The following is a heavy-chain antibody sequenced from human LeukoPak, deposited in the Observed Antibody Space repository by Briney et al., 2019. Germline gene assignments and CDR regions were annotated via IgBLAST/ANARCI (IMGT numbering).Heavy chain of an antibody. CDR2: IWYDGSNK. V-gene: IGHV3-33*01. D-gene: IGHD3-9*01. CDR1: GFTFSSYG. J-gene: IGHJ5*01. Sequence: PGGSLRLSCAASGFTFSSYGMHWVRQAPGKGLEWVAVIWYDGSNKYYADSVKGRFTISRDNSKNTLYLQMNSLRAEDTAVYYCAREILESSLRYFDWFDFWGQGTLVTVSS. CDR3: AREILESSLRYFDWFDF.